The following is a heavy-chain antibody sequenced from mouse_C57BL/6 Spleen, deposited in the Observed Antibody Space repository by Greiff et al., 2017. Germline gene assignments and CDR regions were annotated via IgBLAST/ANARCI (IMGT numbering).Heavy chain of an antibody. Sequence: VQLQQPGAELVKPGASVKLSCKASGYTFTSYWMHWVKQRPGQGLEWIGMIHPNSGSTNYNEKFKSKATLTVDKSSSTAYMQLSSLTSEDSAVYYCASPLTTVVGNWYFDVWGTGTTVTVSS. D-gene: IGHD1-1*01. J-gene: IGHJ1*03. CDR2: IHPNSGST. CDR3: ASPLTTVVGNWYFDV. V-gene: IGHV1-64*01. CDR1: GYTFTSYW.